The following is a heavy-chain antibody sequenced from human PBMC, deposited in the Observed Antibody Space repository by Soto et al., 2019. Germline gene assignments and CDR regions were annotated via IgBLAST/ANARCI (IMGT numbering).Heavy chain of an antibody. D-gene: IGHD6-13*01. Sequence: QVQLVQSGAEVKKPGSSVKVSCKASGGTFSTYTVVWVRQAPGQGLEWMGRILPMFDITNNAQRFQGRVTMNADKSTSTAYLELTSLRSEDTAVYYCSLGSWSAETFDIWGRGTMVTVSS. J-gene: IGHJ3*02. V-gene: IGHV1-69*02. CDR3: SLGSWSAETFDI. CDR2: ILPMFDIT. CDR1: GGTFSTYT.